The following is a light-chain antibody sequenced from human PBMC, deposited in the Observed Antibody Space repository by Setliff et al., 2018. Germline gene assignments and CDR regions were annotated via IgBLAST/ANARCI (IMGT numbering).Light chain of an antibody. CDR1: SSDVGGYNY. V-gene: IGLV2-11*01. CDR2: DVT. J-gene: IGLJ1*01. Sequence: QSALTQPRSVSGSPGQSVTISCTGTSSDVGGYNYVSWYQQHPGKAPKLMIYDVTNRPSGVSNRFSGSKSGNTASLTISGLQAEDEADYYCTSYTSTFNYVFGTGTKVTVL. CDR3: TSYTSTFNYV.